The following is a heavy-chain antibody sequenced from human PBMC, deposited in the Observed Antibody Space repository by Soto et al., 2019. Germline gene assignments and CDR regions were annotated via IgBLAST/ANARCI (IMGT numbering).Heavy chain of an antibody. CDR3: ARASIESYYYDSSGYYWDYFDY. Sequence: GGSLRLSCAASGFTFSSYAMHWVRQAPGKGLEWVAVISYDGSNKYYADSVKGRFTISRDNSKNTLYLQMNSLRAEDTAVYYCARASIESYYYDSSGYYWDYFDYWGQGTLVTVSS. CDR2: ISYDGSNK. V-gene: IGHV3-30-3*01. D-gene: IGHD3-22*01. CDR1: GFTFSSYA. J-gene: IGHJ4*02.